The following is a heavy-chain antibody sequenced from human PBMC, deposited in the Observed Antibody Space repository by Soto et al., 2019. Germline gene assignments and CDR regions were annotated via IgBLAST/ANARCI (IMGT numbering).Heavy chain of an antibody. D-gene: IGHD2-15*01. CDR1: GVTFSSYS. CDR2: FRTSSDGGTT. CDR3: AKNVYSGPESHNFDY. V-gene: IGHV3-23*01. Sequence: GSLRLPCSASGVTFSSYSMSWVRQAPGKGLEGVSGFRTSSDGGTTYYAGSVKGRFTISRNTSNNMLFLQMNSQRAEDTAIYYCAKNVYSGPESHNFDYWGQGTLVTVSS. J-gene: IGHJ4*02.